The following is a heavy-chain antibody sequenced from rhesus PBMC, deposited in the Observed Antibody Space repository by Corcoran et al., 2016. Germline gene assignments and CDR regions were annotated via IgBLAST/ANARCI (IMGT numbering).Heavy chain of an antibody. CDR3: AGDHSTYSLDV. D-gene: IGHD3S6*01. Sequence: EVQLVESGGGWVQPGGSLRLPCAASGFTFSTYGMSWVRQAPGKGLEWVSSISSACSYTYYADSVKGRFTLSRDNAKNSLSLQMNSLRAEDTAVYYCAGDHSTYSLDVWGPGVLVTVSS. V-gene: IGHV3S16*01. CDR1: GFTFSTYG. CDR2: ISSACSYT. J-gene: IGHJ5-2*01.